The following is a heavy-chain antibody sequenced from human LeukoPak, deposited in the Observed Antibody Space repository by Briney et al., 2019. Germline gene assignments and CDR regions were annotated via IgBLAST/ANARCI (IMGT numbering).Heavy chain of an antibody. D-gene: IGHD2-8*01. CDR2: LSYSGST. V-gene: IGHV4-39*07. Sequence: SETLSLTCTVSGGSISSSSYYWGWIRQPPGTGLEWIGALSYSGSTYYNPSLKSRVTISVDTSKNQFSLKLSSVTAADTAVYYCAREQEDCTNGVCYRGHAFDIWGQGTMVTVSS. CDR3: AREQEDCTNGVCYRGHAFDI. J-gene: IGHJ3*02. CDR1: GGSISSSSYY.